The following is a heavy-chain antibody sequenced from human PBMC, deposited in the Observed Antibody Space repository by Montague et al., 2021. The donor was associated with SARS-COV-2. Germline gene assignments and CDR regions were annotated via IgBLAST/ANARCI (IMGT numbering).Heavy chain of an antibody. J-gene: IGHJ3*02. CDR2: IISLLGTV. CDR3: ARDPKSSSWGGAFDI. CDR1: GSILSSYA. D-gene: IGHD2-2*01. Sequence: SVKVSCKASGSILSSYAVNWVRQAPGQGLEWMGGIISLLGTVDYAQKFQGRVTITADTSTSTITVYMELSSLRSDDTAVYYCARDPKSSSWGGAFDIWGQGTMVTVSS. V-gene: IGHV1-69*06.